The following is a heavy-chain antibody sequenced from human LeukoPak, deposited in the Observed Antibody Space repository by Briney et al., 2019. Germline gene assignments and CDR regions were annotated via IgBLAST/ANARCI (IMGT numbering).Heavy chain of an antibody. D-gene: IGHD3-22*01. CDR3: VKSLDRHYYDIHGPLSH. J-gene: IGHJ4*02. CDR2: ISYEGSNK. V-gene: IGHV3-30*18. CDR1: GFTFSDYG. Sequence: PGGSLRLSCAASGFTFSDYGMYWVRQAPGKGLGWVAAISYEGSNKYYGDSVKGRITISRDNARNTVDLQMNSLRAEDTAVYYCVKSLDRHYYDIHGPLSHWGQGTLVTVSS.